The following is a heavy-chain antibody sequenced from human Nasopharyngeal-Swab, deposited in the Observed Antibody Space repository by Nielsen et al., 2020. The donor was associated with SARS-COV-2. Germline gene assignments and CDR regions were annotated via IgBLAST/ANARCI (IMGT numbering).Heavy chain of an antibody. Sequence: GGSLRLSCAASGFTFSGYAMSWVRQAPGKGLEWVSAISGSGGSTYYADSVKGRFTISRDNSKNTLYLQMNSLRAEDTAVYYCAKDYYDSSGYHPDAFDIWGQGTMVTVSS. V-gene: IGHV3-23*01. J-gene: IGHJ3*02. CDR1: GFTFSGYA. CDR2: ISGSGGST. CDR3: AKDYYDSSGYHPDAFDI. D-gene: IGHD3-22*01.